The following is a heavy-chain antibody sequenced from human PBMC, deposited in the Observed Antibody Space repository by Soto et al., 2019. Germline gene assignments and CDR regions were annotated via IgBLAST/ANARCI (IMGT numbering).Heavy chain of an antibody. CDR1: GGSVSSGSYY. Sequence: SETLSLTCTVSGGSVSSGSYYWSWIRQPPGKGLEWIGYIYYSGSTNYNPSLKSRVTISVDTSKNQFSLKLSSVTAADTAVYYCARGYCSSTICYIWDNWFDPWGQGTLVTVSS. CDR3: ARGYCSSTICYIWDNWFDP. D-gene: IGHD2-2*02. V-gene: IGHV4-61*01. J-gene: IGHJ5*02. CDR2: IYYSGST.